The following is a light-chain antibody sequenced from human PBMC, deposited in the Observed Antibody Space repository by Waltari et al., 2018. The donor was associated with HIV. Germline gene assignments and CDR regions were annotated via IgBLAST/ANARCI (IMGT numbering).Light chain of an antibody. CDR1: QTIDTN. J-gene: IGKJ2*01. Sequence: EIVLTQSPLTLSVSPGERAILSCRASQTIDTNLAWYQQKPGQAPRPLIYAASTRAPGIPPKFSGSGSGTRFTLTISSMQSEDFAVYYCQQYNVWPPNTFGQGTKVEIK. CDR2: AAS. V-gene: IGKV3-15*01. CDR3: QQYNVWPPNT.